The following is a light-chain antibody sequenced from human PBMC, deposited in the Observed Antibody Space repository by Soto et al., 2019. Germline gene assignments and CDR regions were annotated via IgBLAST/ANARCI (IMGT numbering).Light chain of an antibody. CDR1: SSDVGGYNH. Sequence: QSVLTQPASVSGSPGQSITISCTGTSSDVGGYNHVSWYQHHPGKAPKLMIYEVTKRPSGVSNRFSGSKSGDTASLTISGLQAEDEADYYCSSYTTSSSYVLGTGTKVTVL. V-gene: IGLV2-14*01. CDR3: SSYTTSSSYV. CDR2: EVT. J-gene: IGLJ1*01.